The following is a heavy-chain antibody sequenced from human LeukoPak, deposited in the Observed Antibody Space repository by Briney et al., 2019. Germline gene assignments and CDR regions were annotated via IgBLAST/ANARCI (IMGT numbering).Heavy chain of an antibody. V-gene: IGHV4-39*01. CDR3: ARRGEMATIDY. CDR2: IYYSGST. Sequence: SETLSLTCTVSGSSISSSSYYWGWIRQPPGEGLEWIGSIYYSGSTYYNPSLKSRVTISVDTSKNQFSLKLSSVTAADTAVYYCARRGEMATIDYWGQGTLVTVSS. D-gene: IGHD5-24*01. CDR1: GSSISSSSYY. J-gene: IGHJ4*02.